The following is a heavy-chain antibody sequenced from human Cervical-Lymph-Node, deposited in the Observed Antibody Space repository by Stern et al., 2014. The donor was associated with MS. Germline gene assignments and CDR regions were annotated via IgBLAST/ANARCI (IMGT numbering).Heavy chain of an antibody. CDR1: GFSLSSVGVG. V-gene: IGHV2-5*02. CDR3: AHSLGAFGMDV. Sequence: ESGPTLVKPTQTLTLTCTFSGFSLSSVGVGVGWVRQPPGKALEWLGRLYWDDDKRYRPSLKNRLNITKDTSKNQVFLSITHLDPVDTGTYYCAHSLGAFGMDVWGQGTTVTVSS. J-gene: IGHJ6*02. CDR2: LYWDDDK.